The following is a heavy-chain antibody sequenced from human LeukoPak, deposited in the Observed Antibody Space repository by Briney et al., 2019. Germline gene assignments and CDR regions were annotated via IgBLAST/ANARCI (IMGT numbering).Heavy chain of an antibody. CDR3: AKAGFRIQLWLPHFDY. CDR1: GFTFSNYW. CDR2: IKQDGSEK. J-gene: IGHJ4*02. Sequence: HPGGSLRLSCAASGFTFSNYWMGWVRQAPGKGLEWVANIKQDGSEKYYVDSVKGRFTISRDNAKNSLYLQMNSLRAEDMALYYCAKAGFRIQLWLPHFDYWGQGTLVTVSS. V-gene: IGHV3-7*03. D-gene: IGHD5-18*01.